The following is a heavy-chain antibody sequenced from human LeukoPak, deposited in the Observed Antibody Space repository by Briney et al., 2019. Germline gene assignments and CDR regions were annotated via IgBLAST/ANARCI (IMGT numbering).Heavy chain of an antibody. V-gene: IGHV3-23*01. CDR1: GFTFSLFP. Sequence: GGSLRLSCAASGFTFSLFPMIWVRQAPGEGLEWVSAISGSGDTTYSADSVKGRFSISRDNSNNTLYLQMNSLRTDDTAIYYCAKDRGYWGQGTLVTVSS. J-gene: IGHJ4*02. CDR2: ISGSGDTT. CDR3: AKDRGY.